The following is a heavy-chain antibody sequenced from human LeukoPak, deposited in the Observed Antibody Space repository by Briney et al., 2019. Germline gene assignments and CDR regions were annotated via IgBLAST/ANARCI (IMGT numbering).Heavy chain of an antibody. CDR2: IYTSGST. J-gene: IGHJ2*01. CDR3: ARVSSGSYYPYFDL. D-gene: IGHD1-26*01. V-gene: IGHV4-4*07. CDR1: GGSISSYY. Sequence: PSETLSLTCTVSGGSISSYYWSWLRQPPGKGLEWIGRIYTSGSTNYNPSLKSRVTMSVDTSKNQFSLKLSSVTAADTAVYYCARVSSGSYYPYFDLWGRGTLVTVSS.